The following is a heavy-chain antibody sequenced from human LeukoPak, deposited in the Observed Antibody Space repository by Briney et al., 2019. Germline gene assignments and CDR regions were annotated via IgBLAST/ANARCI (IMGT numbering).Heavy chain of an antibody. CDR2: TYYRSKWYS. Sequence: SQTLSLTCAISGDSVSSNSAAWNWIRQSPSRGLEWLGRTYYRSKWYSDYAPSVNSRISIIPDTPKNQFSLQLASVTPEDTAIYYCARGWPFEYWGQGTRVTVSS. CDR1: GDSVSSNSAA. D-gene: IGHD6-13*01. V-gene: IGHV6-1*01. J-gene: IGHJ4*02. CDR3: ARGWPFEY.